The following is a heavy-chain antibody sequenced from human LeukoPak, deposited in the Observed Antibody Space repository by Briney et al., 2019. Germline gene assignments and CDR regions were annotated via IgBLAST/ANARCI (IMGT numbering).Heavy chain of an antibody. CDR2: ISSSGTTI. Sequence: GGSLRLSCAASGFTFSSYSMNWARQAPGKGLEWVSYISSSGTTIYYADSVKGRFTISRDNPKISLYLQMNSLRAEDTAVYYCARGYCSSNTCYIAFDIWGQGKMVTVSS. J-gene: IGHJ3*02. CDR3: ARGYCSSNTCYIAFDI. V-gene: IGHV3-48*01. D-gene: IGHD2-2*02. CDR1: GFTFSSYS.